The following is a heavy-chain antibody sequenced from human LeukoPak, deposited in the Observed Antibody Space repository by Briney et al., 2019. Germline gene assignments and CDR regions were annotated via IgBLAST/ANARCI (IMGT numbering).Heavy chain of an antibody. D-gene: IGHD4-11*01. CDR3: ARGGLMTTPHAFDI. J-gene: IGHJ3*02. Sequence: GGSLRLSCAASGFTFSSYAMHWVRQAPGKGLEWVAVISYDGSNKYYADSVKGRFTISRDNSKNTLYLQMNSLRAEDTAVYYCARGGLMTTPHAFDIWGQGTMVTVSS. CDR2: ISYDGSNK. V-gene: IGHV3-30*04. CDR1: GFTFSSYA.